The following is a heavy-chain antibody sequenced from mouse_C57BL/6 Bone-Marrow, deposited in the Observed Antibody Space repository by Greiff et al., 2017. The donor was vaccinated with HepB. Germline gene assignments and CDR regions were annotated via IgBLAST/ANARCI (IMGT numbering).Heavy chain of an antibody. Sequence: VKLVESGGDLVKPGGSLKLSCAASGFTFSSYGMSWVRQTPDKRLEWVATISSGGSYTYYPDSVKGRFTISRDNAKNTLYLQMSSLKSEDTAMYYCARDSTLDYWGQGTTLTVSS. J-gene: IGHJ2*01. D-gene: IGHD2-5*01. CDR3: ARDSTLDY. CDR1: GFTFSSYG. V-gene: IGHV5-6*02. CDR2: ISSGGSYT.